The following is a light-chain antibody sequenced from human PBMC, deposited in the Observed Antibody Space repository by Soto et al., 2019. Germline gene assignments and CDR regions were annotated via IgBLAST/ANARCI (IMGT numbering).Light chain of an antibody. J-gene: IGLJ1*01. CDR1: SSDVGGYNY. CDR3: SSYTTSNTRQIV. V-gene: IGLV2-14*03. Sequence: QLVLTQPASVSGSPGQSITISCTGTSSDVGGYNYVSWYQHHPGEAPKLMIYDVSNRPSGVSNRFSGSKSGNTASLTISGLQPEDEADYYCSSYTTSNTRQIVFGTGTKLTVL. CDR2: DVS.